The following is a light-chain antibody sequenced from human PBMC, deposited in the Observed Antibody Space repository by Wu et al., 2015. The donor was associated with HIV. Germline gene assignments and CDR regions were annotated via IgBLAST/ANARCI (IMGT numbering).Light chain of an antibody. Sequence: DIQMTQSPSSLSASVGDTVTITCRASQSVNNFLNWYQQKPGKAPKLLVSAASSLHSEAPSRFAGSGSGTDFTLTINSLQPEDFATYFCQESSNTPPAFGQGTRIEIK. CDR3: QESSNTPPA. V-gene: IGKV1-39*01. CDR2: AAS. CDR1: QSVNNF. J-gene: IGKJ5*01.